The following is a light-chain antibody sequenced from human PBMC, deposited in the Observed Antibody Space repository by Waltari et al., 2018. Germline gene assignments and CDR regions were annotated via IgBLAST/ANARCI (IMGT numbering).Light chain of an antibody. V-gene: IGKV3-20*01. CDR2: GAS. J-gene: IGKJ2*01. Sequence: EIVLTLSPGTLSLSPGERVTLSCRASQSLSSDHLAWYQQKPGQAPRLPIYGASTRDTGIPDRFSGSGSGTDFTLTISRLEPEDFAVYCCQQYGTSPPTFGQGTKLEIK. CDR3: QQYGTSPPT. CDR1: QSLSSDH.